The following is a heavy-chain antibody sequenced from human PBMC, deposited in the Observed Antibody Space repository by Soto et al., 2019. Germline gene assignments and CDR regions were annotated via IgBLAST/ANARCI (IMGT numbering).Heavy chain of an antibody. CDR1: GGSISSYY. CDR3: ASSPVRGLIVTFDN. J-gene: IGHJ4*02. CDR2: MYFSGTT. D-gene: IGHD3-10*01. V-gene: IGHV4-59*01. Sequence: SETLSLTCTVSGGSISSYYWSWIRQPPGKALEWIGYMYFSGTTNHNPSLKSRVTTSVDTSKNQVSLRLTSVTAADTAVYYCASSPVRGLIVTFDNWGQGTLVTVSS.